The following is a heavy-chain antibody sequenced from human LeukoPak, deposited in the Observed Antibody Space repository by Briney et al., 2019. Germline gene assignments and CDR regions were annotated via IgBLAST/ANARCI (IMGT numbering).Heavy chain of an antibody. D-gene: IGHD6-19*01. CDR2: ISSSSSYI. J-gene: IGHJ4*02. CDR1: GFTFSSYS. CDR3: ATGRIAVADSFDY. V-gene: IGHV3-21*01. Sequence: PGGSLRLSCAASGFTFSSYSMNWVRQAPGKGLEWVSSISSSSSYIYYADSVKGRFTISRGNAKNSLYLQMNSLRAEDTAVYYCATGRIAVADSFDYWGQGTLVTVSS.